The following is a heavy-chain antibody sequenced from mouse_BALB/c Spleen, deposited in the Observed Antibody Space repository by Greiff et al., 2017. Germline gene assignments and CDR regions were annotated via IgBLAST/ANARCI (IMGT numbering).Heavy chain of an antibody. CDR2: IDPANGNT. Sequence: VQLKQSGAELVKPGASVKLSCTASGFNIKDTYMHWVKQRPEQGLEWIGRIDPANGNTKYDPKFQGKATITADTSSNTAYLQLSSLTSEDTAVYYCARGAGYDWYFDVWGAGTTVTVSS. CDR3: ARGAGYDWYFDV. J-gene: IGHJ1*01. D-gene: IGHD2-2*01. V-gene: IGHV14-3*02. CDR1: GFNIKDTY.